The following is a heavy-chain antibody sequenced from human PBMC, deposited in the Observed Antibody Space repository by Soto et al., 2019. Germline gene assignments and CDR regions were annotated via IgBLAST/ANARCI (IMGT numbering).Heavy chain of an antibody. CDR1: GYTLTELS. J-gene: IGHJ6*02. Sequence: QVQLVQSGAEVKKPGASVKVSCKVSGYTLTELSMHWVRQAPGKGLEWMGGFDPEDGETIYAQKFQGRVTMTGDTSTDTAYMELRSLRSEDTAVYYCATYDFWSGSKGGMDVWGQGTTVTVSS. CDR2: FDPEDGET. V-gene: IGHV1-24*01. CDR3: ATYDFWSGSKGGMDV. D-gene: IGHD3-3*01.